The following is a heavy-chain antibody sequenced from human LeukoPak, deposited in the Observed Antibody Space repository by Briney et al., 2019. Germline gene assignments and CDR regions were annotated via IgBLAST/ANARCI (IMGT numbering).Heavy chain of an antibody. Sequence: SQTLSPTCAISGDSVSSNSAAWNWIRQSPSRGLEWLGRTYYRSKWYNDYAVSVKSRITINPDTSKNQFSLQLNSVTPEDTAVYYCARESTEAQRYYYGSGSRHDAFDIWGQGTMVTVSS. CDR3: ARESTEAQRYYYGSGSRHDAFDI. V-gene: IGHV6-1*01. CDR1: GDSVSSNSAA. D-gene: IGHD3-10*01. J-gene: IGHJ3*02. CDR2: TYYRSKWYN.